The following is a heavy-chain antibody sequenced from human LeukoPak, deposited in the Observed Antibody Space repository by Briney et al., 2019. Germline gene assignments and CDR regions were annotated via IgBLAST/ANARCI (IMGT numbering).Heavy chain of an antibody. Sequence: GGSLRLSCAASGFTVSSNYMSWVRQAPGKGLEWVSAISGSGGSTYYADSVKGPFTISRDNSKNTLYLQMNRLRAEDTAVYYCAKAGLKFGYSSSWYSVPNYYYYMDVWGKGTTVTVSS. CDR2: ISGSGGST. D-gene: IGHD6-13*01. V-gene: IGHV3-23*01. J-gene: IGHJ6*03. CDR1: GFTVSSNY. CDR3: AKAGLKFGYSSSWYSVPNYYYYMDV.